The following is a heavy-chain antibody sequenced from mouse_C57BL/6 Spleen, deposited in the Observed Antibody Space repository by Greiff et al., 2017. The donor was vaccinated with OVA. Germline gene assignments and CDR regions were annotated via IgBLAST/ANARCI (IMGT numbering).Heavy chain of an antibody. J-gene: IGHJ4*01. CDR1: GYSFTGYY. Sequence: EVKLVESGPELVKPGASVKISCKASGYSFTGYYMNWVKQSPEKSLEWIGEINPSTGGTTYNQKFKAKATLTVDKSSSTAYMQLKSLTSEDSAVYYCARSIHGYDHAMDYWGQGTSVTVSS. D-gene: IGHD2-2*01. CDR2: INPSTGGT. V-gene: IGHV1-42*01. CDR3: ARSIHGYDHAMDY.